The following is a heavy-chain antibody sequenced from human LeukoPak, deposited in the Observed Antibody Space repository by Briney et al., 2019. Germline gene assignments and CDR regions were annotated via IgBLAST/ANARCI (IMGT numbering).Heavy chain of an antibody. Sequence: SETLSLTCTVSGGSVSSYFWSWIRQPAGKGLEWIGRISTSGSTNYNPSLKSRVTMSLDTSKSQFSLKLSSVTAADTAVYYCARRGYSYGYYFDYWGQGTLVTVSS. J-gene: IGHJ4*02. CDR3: ARRGYSYGYYFDY. CDR1: GGSVSSYF. V-gene: IGHV4-4*07. CDR2: ISTSGST. D-gene: IGHD5-18*01.